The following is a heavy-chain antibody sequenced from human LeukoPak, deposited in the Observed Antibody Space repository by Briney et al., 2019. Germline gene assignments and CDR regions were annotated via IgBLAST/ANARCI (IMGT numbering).Heavy chain of an antibody. CDR2: RYSSGST. J-gene: IGHJ6*02. V-gene: IGHV4-61*01. CDR3: ARDFFNYYGSGSYSIHGMDV. Sequence: SSETLSLTCRVSGGSVTSGSYYWSWLRQPPGKGLEWIGHRYSSGSTNYNPSLKSRVTMSVDTSKNPFSLKLSSLTAADTAVYYCARDFFNYYGSGSYSIHGMDVWGQGITVIVSS. CDR1: GGSVTSGSYY. D-gene: IGHD3-10*01.